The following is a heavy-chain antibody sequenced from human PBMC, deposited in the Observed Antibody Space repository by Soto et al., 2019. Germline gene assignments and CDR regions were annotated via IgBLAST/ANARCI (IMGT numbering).Heavy chain of an antibody. CDR3: ARGGFNWKDDYYGMDV. D-gene: IGHD1-20*01. J-gene: IGHJ6*02. V-gene: IGHV4-34*01. CDR2: INHSGST. CDR1: GGSFSGYY. Sequence: SETLSLTCAVYGGSFSGYYWSWIRQPPGKGLEWIGEINHSGSTNYNPSLKSRVTISVDTSKNQFSLKLSSVTAADTAVYYCARGGFNWKDDYYGMDVWGQGTTVTVSS.